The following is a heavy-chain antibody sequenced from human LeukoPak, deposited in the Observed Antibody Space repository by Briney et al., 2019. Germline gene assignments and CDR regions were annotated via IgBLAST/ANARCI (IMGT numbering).Heavy chain of an antibody. J-gene: IGHJ2*01. Sequence: SETLSLTCTVSGGSISSSSYYWGWIRQPPGKGLEWIGSIYYSGSTYYNPSLKSRVTISVDTSKNQFSLKLSSVTAADTAVYYCARRYHPRDYGKRYWYFDLWGRGTLVTVSS. V-gene: IGHV4-39*01. CDR1: GGSISSSSYY. CDR2: IYYSGST. D-gene: IGHD4-17*01. CDR3: ARRYHPRDYGKRYWYFDL.